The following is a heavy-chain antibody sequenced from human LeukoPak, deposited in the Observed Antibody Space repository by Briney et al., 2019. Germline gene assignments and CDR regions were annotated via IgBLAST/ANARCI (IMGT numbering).Heavy chain of an antibody. D-gene: IGHD3-10*01. J-gene: IGHJ6*02. CDR1: GYTLTELS. CDR2: FDPEDGET. V-gene: IGHV1-24*01. Sequence: ASVKVSCKVSGYTLTELSMHWVRQAPGKGLEWMGGFDPEDGETIYAQKFQGRVTMTRNTSISTAYMELSSLRSEDTAVYYCARADGSGTPYGMDVWGQGTTVTVSS. CDR3: ARADGSGTPYGMDV.